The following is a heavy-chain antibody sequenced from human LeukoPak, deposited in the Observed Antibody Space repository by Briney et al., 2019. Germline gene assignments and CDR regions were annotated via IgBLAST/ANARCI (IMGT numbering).Heavy chain of an antibody. J-gene: IGHJ4*02. V-gene: IGHV3-7*03. D-gene: IGHD6-19*01. CDR3: PTGAGCGY. Sequence: AGGSLRLSCAASGFTFSSYWMTWVRQAPGKGLEWVANIKQDGSERNYVDSVKGRFTISRDNAKNSLYLQMNTLRDEDTAVYYCPTGAGCGYWGQGTLVTVSS. CDR1: GFTFSSYW. CDR2: IKQDGSER.